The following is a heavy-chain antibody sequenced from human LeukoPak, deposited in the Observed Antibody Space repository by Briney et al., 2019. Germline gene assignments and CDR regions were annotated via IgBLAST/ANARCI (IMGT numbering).Heavy chain of an antibody. CDR2: ISGGGGSI. D-gene: IGHD1-26*01. Sequence: GGSLRLSCAASGFTFTSYSMNWVRQAPGKGLEWVSTISGGGGSIYYADSVKGRFTISRDNSKNTLYLQVSSLRAEDTAVYYCAKGGKWDVTPFDYWGQGTLVTVSS. CDR3: AKGGKWDVTPFDY. J-gene: IGHJ4*02. V-gene: IGHV3-23*01. CDR1: GFTFTSYS.